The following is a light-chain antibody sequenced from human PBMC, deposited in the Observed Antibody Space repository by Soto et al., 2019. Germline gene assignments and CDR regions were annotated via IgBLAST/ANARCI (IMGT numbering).Light chain of an antibody. J-gene: IGLJ2*01. CDR2: DVT. V-gene: IGLV2-14*03. Sequence: QSVLTQPASVSGSPGQSITISCTGTSSDGDYVSWYQQHPDKAPKLIISDVTNRPSGVSNRFSGSKSDYTASLTISGLQAEDEADYYCSSYTAASSLDVVFGGGTKLTVL. CDR3: SSYTAASSLDVV. CDR1: SSDGDY.